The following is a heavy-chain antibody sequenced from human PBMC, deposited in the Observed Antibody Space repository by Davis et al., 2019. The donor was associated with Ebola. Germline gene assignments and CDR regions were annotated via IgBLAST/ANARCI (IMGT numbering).Heavy chain of an antibody. CDR1: GFTFGSYS. Sequence: GESLKISCAASGFTFGSYSMNWVRQAPGGGLEWVSGISASGADIKYADSVRGRFSISRDDSKSTLYLQMDSLRVEDTAVFYCAEGGTNNFLGANWGQGTLVTVSS. V-gene: IGHV3-23*01. D-gene: IGHD2-8*01. CDR3: AEGGTNNFLGAN. J-gene: IGHJ4*02. CDR2: ISASGADI.